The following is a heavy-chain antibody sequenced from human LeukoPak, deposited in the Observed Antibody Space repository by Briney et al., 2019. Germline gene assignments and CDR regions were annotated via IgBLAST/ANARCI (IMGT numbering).Heavy chain of an antibody. Sequence: GGSLRLSCAASGFTFSSYWMSWVRRAPGKGLEWVANIKQDGSEKSYVDSVKGQFTISRDKAKISLYLQMNSLRAEDTAVYYCARDMGWLPRPWGQGTLVPVSS. J-gene: IGHJ5*02. CDR2: IKQDGSEK. CDR1: GFTFSSYW. V-gene: IGHV3-7*01. D-gene: IGHD5-12*01. CDR3: ARDMGWLPRP.